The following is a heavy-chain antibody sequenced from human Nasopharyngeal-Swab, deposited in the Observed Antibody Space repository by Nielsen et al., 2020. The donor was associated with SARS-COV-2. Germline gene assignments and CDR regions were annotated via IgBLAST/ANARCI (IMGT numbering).Heavy chain of an antibody. Sequence: GESLKISCAASGFTFSSYAMSWVRQAPGKGLEWVSAISGSGGSTYYADSVKGRFTISRDNSKNTLYLQMNSLRAEDTAVYYCAKSVGGIQLWSHLDYWGQGTLVTVSS. CDR1: GFTFSSYA. CDR3: AKSVGGIQLWSHLDY. J-gene: IGHJ4*02. V-gene: IGHV3-23*01. CDR2: ISGSGGST. D-gene: IGHD5-18*01.